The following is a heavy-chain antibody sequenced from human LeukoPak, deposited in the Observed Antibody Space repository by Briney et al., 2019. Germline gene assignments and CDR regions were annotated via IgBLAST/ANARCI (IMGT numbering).Heavy chain of an antibody. J-gene: IGHJ4*02. V-gene: IGHV3-15*01. CDR1: GFTVSNNY. Sequence: GGSLRLSCAASGFTVSNNYMTWVRQTPGKGLEWLGLMKSKPDGESTIYAAPVKDRFTISRDDSTSTLYLQMNSLKTEDTGVYYCVTDLTTYWGQGTLVTVSS. CDR3: VTDLTTY. CDR2: MKSKPDGEST. D-gene: IGHD3-9*01.